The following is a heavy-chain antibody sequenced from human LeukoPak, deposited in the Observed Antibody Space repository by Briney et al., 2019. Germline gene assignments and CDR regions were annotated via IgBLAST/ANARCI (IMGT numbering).Heavy chain of an antibody. V-gene: IGHV3-23*01. CDR1: GFTFSTYG. CDR3: AKDSSGSGSYDFGDY. CDR2: VSSTGGTT. Sequence: PGGSLRLSCAASGFTFSTYGMSWVRQAPGKGLEWVSAVSSTGGTTYYADSVKGRFTISRDNSKNTLFLQINSLRAEDTAVYYCAKDSSGSGSYDFGDYWGQGTLVTVSS. J-gene: IGHJ4*02. D-gene: IGHD3-10*01.